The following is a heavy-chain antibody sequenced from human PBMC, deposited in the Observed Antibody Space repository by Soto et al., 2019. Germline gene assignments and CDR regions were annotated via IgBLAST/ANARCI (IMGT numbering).Heavy chain of an antibody. Sequence: QVQLEQSGAEVKRPGSSVKVSCKASGGTFTTSAISWVRQAPGQGLEWMAGIMPIFRTPDYAQKFQGRVTVTADESTSTAYMELSGLTSDDTAVYYCARAKDRLQLGANYYYILDVWGQGTTVTVSS. CDR3: ARAKDRLQLGANYYYILDV. D-gene: IGHD5-12*01. CDR1: GGTFTTSA. J-gene: IGHJ6*02. CDR2: IMPIFRTP. V-gene: IGHV1-69*12.